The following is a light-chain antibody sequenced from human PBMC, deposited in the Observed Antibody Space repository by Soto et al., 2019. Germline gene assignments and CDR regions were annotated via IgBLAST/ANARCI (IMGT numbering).Light chain of an antibody. CDR1: QIIGSS. J-gene: IGKJ2*01. CDR2: DAS. Sequence: DIQMTQSPSTLSASVGDRVTITCRASQIIGSSLAWYQQKPGKAPKLLIYDASTLQSGAPSRFSGSEAGTEFTLTISSLQPDDSATYYCQQYYSYPYTFGQGTKLEIK. CDR3: QQYYSYPYT. V-gene: IGKV1-5*01.